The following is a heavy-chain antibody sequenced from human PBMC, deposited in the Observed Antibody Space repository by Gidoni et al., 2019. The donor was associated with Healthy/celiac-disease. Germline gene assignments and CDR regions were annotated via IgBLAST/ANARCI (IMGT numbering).Heavy chain of an antibody. V-gene: IGHV1-69*01. Sequence: GQASGGTFSSYAISWVRQAPGQGLEWMGGIIPIFGTANYAQKFQGRVTITVDESTSTAYMELSSLRSEDTAVYYCARYGGSYYFDYWGQGTLVTVSS. CDR3: ARYGGSYYFDY. D-gene: IGHD3-10*01. CDR1: GGTFSSYA. J-gene: IGHJ4*02. CDR2: IIPIFGTA.